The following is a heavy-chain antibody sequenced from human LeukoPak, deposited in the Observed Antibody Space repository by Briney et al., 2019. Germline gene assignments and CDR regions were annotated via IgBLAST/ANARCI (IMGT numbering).Heavy chain of an antibody. V-gene: IGHV3-15*01. CDR3: TTDLGITMIRGVFVF. D-gene: IGHD3-10*01. J-gene: IGHJ4*02. Sequence: GGSLRLSCAASGFTFSNAWMTWVRQAPGKGLEWVGRIKSRSDAGTTDYAAPVKGRFTISRDDPKNTLYLQMNSLKTEDTAVYYCTTDLGITMIRGVFVFWGQGTLVTVSS. CDR1: GFTFSNAW. CDR2: IKSRSDAGTT.